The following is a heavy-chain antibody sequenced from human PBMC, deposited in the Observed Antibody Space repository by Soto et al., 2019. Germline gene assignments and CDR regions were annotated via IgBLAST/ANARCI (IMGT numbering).Heavy chain of an antibody. CDR3: TMVAATPRYYYGMDV. Sequence: PSETLSLTCAVYGGSFSGYYWSWIRQPPGKGLEWIGEINHSGSTNYNPSLKSRVTISVDTSKNQFSLKLSSVTAADTAVYYCTMVAATPRYYYGMDVWGQGTTVTVSS. CDR2: INHSGST. CDR1: GGSFSGYY. D-gene: IGHD2-15*01. J-gene: IGHJ6*02. V-gene: IGHV4-34*01.